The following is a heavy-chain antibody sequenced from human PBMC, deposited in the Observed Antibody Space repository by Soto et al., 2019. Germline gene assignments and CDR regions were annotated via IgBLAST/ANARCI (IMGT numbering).Heavy chain of an antibody. D-gene: IGHD3-16*01. CDR2: IYYSGST. CDR1: GGSISSYY. J-gene: IGHJ4*02. Sequence: SETLSLTCTVSGGSISSYYWSWIRQPPGKGLEWIGYIYYSGSTNYNPSLKSRVTISVDTSKNQFSLKLSSVTAADTAVYYCARAAPVNDYIWGKYPFDYWGQGTLVTVSS. V-gene: IGHV4-59*01. CDR3: ARAAPVNDYIWGKYPFDY.